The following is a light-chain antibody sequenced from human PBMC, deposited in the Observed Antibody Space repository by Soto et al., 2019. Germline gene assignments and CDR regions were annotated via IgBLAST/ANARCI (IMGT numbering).Light chain of an antibody. Sequence: QSALTQPASVSGSPGQSITLSCTGTTTDVGGYIYVSWYQQHPGKAPKLLIYEVTNRPSGVSDRFSGSKSGNTAFLIISGLQAEDEADYYCDSFTSSRAYVFGIGTKLTVL. CDR1: TTDVGGYIY. CDR3: DSFTSSRAYV. CDR2: EVT. V-gene: IGLV2-14*01. J-gene: IGLJ1*01.